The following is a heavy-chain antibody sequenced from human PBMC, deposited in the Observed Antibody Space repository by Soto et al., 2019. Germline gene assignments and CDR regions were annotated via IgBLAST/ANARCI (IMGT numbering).Heavy chain of an antibody. V-gene: IGHV4-39*01. Sequence: LSLTCSVSSGSISTNSYLWGWIRQPPGKGLEWIGAILYSGDTYYSESLKSRVTMSVDTAKNQFSLKLNSVTAADTAVYYCARQGRNTKIVILRHYATDFWGQGTALTVSS. CDR1: SGSISTNSYL. CDR2: ILYSGDT. J-gene: IGHJ6*02. CDR3: ARQGRNTKIVILRHYATDF. D-gene: IGHD3-22*01.